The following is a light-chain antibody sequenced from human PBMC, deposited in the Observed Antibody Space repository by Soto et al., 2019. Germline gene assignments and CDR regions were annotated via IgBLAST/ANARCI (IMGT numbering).Light chain of an antibody. CDR2: GNT. Sequence: QPVLTQPPSVSVAPGQRVTISCTGSSSNIGAPYDVHWYQQLPGTAPKLLIYGNTNRPSGVPDRFSDSKSGTSASLAITGLQAEDEADYYGQSYDRSLSGMVFGNATKLTVL. V-gene: IGLV1-40*01. J-gene: IGLJ1*01. CDR3: QSYDRSLSGMV. CDR1: SSNIGAPYD.